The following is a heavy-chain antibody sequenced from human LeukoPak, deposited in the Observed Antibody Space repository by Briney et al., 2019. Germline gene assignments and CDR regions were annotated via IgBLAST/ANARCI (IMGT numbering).Heavy chain of an antibody. CDR2: INPNSGGT. J-gene: IGHJ5*02. D-gene: IGHD6-19*01. V-gene: IGHV1-2*02. CDR3: ARDKFAVAGIGRINWFAP. CDR1: GYTFTSYY. Sequence: ASVKVSCKASGYTFTSYYMHWVRQAPGQGLEWMGWINPNSGGTNYAQNFQGRVTMTRDTSISTAYLELSSLRSDDTAVYYCARDKFAVAGIGRINWFAPWGQGTLVTVSS.